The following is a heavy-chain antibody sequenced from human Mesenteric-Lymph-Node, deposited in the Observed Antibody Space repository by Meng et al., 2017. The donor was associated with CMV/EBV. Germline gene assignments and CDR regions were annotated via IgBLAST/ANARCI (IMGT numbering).Heavy chain of an antibody. CDR2: IYHSGST. CDR3: ASLLNYYDSSGYYWRFDY. CDR1: SDSGRHW. D-gene: IGHD3-22*01. J-gene: IGHJ4*02. V-gene: IGHV4-4*02. Sequence: SDSGRHWWGWVRQPTGKGLEWIGEIYHSGSTNYNPSLKSRVTMSVDKSKNQFSLKLSSVTAADTAVYYCASLLNYYDSSGYYWRFDYWGQGTLVTVSS.